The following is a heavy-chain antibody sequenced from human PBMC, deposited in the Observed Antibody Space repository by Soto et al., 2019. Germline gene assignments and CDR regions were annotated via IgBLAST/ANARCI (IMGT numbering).Heavy chain of an antibody. CDR2: IKTKPDDGTI. J-gene: IGHJ4*02. CDR1: GLIFSEVW. CDR3: TTSNLGVDF. V-gene: IGHV3-15*01. D-gene: IGHD1-1*01. Sequence: GGSLRLSCAASGLIFSEVWMTWVRQAPGKGLEWVGRIKTKPDDGTIDYAAPVTGRFTISRDDSKNTLYLQMTSLTPDDTGVYYCTTSNLGVDFWGPGTLVTVSS.